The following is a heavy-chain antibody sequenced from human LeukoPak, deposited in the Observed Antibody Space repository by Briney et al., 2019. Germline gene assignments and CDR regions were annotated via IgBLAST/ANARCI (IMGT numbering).Heavy chain of an antibody. V-gene: IGHV3-43D*04. CDR1: GFTFDDYA. CDR2: ISWDGGST. D-gene: IGHD3-10*01. CDR3: ARDLGSGSYYKYYYYGMDV. J-gene: IGHJ6*04. Sequence: GGSLRLSCAASGFTFDDYAMHWVRQAPGKGLEWVSLISWDGGSTYYADSVKGRFTISRDNSKNSLYLQMNSLRAEDTAVYYCARDLGSGSYYKYYYYGMDVWGKGTTVTVSS.